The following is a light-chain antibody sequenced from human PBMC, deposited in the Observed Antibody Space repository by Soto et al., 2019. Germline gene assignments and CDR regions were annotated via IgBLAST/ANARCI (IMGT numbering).Light chain of an antibody. V-gene: IGKV1-5*01. CDR2: DAS. CDR3: QQYNSYLT. J-gene: IGKJ3*01. CDR1: QSISSW. Sequence: DIQMTQSPSTLSASVGDRVTITCRAGQSISSWLAWYQQKPGKAPKLLIYDASSLGSGVPSRFSGSGSGTEFTLTISSLQPDDFVTYYSQQYNSYLTFGRGTKVDIQ.